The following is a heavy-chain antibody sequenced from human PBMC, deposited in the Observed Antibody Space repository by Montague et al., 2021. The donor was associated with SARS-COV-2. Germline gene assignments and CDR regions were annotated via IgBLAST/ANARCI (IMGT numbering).Heavy chain of an antibody. D-gene: IGHD4-23*01. J-gene: IGHJ4*01. V-gene: IGHV4-4*07. CDR1: GDSITNFY. Sequence: SETLSLTCTVSGDSITNFYCCWIWLPAGKGKEWMWSAYTYDSTNNNHYLWSRGPMSVDTDKSQYDLTLSSVTVADTDVYYCVRDVVTRLGAFDYWGRGTLVTVSS. CDR3: VRDVVTRLGAFDY. CDR2: AYTYDST.